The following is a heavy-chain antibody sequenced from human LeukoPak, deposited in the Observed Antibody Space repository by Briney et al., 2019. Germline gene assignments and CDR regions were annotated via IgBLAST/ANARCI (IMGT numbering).Heavy chain of an antibody. CDR3: AKTNLRLGYSSSWYAPGYFDY. D-gene: IGHD6-13*01. CDR2: ISWNSGSI. V-gene: IGHV3-9*01. Sequence: GGSLRLSCAASGFTFDDYAMHWVRQAPGRGLEWVSGISWNSGSIGYADSVKGRFTISRDNAKSSLYLQMNSLRAEDTALYYCAKTNLRLGYSSSWYAPGYFDYWGQGTLVTVSS. CDR1: GFTFDDYA. J-gene: IGHJ4*02.